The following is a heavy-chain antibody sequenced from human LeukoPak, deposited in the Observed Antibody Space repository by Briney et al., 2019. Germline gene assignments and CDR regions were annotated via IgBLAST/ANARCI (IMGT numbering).Heavy chain of an antibody. V-gene: IGHV4-4*07. CDR1: XXSXSSYX. J-gene: IGHJ3*02. CDR3: ARDYCSGGSCYLSPDAFDI. D-gene: IGHD2-15*01. Sequence: SXXLXXXXXVXXXSXSSYXWSWIXQPAGKGLEWIGRIYTSGSTNYNPSLKSRVTMSVDTSKNQFSLKLSSVTAADTAVYYCARDYCSGGSCYLSPDAFDIWGQGTMVTVSS. CDR2: IYTSGST.